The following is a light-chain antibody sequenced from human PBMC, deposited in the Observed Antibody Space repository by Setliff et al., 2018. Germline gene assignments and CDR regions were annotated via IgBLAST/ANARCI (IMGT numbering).Light chain of an antibody. CDR1: NSDVGGYNY. J-gene: IGLJ1*01. CDR2: EVS. CDR3: SSYTSSSTYV. Sequence: SALTQPASVSGSPGQSTTISCTGTNSDVGGYNYVSWYQQHPGKAPKVMIFEVSNRPSGVSNRFSGSKSGNTASLTISGLQAEDEADYYCSSYTSSSTYVFGTGTKVTVL. V-gene: IGLV2-14*01.